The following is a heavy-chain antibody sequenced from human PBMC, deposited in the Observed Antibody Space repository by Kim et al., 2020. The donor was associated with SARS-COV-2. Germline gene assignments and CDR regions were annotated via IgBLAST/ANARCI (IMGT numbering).Heavy chain of an antibody. CDR3: ARGALSYDYIWGSYRYQEPPHTLFDI. D-gene: IGHD3-16*02. J-gene: IGHJ3*02. V-gene: IGHV3-7*01. Sequence: GGSLRLSCAASGFTFSSYWMSWVRQAPGKGLEWVANIKQDGSEKYYVDSVKGRFTISRDNAKNSLYLQMNSLRAEDTAVYYCARGALSYDYIWGSYRYQEPPHTLFDIWGQGTMVTVSS. CDR1: GFTFSSYW. CDR2: IKQDGSEK.